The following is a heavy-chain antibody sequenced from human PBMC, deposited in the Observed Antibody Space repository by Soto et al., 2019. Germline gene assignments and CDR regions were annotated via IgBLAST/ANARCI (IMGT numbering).Heavy chain of an antibody. V-gene: IGHV2-5*02. J-gene: IGHJ4*02. CDR2: IYWDDDK. CDR1: GFSLTTSGVG. CDR3: AHRVLRTVFGLVTTTAIYFDF. D-gene: IGHD3-3*01. Sequence: QITLNESGPTQVKPRQTLTLTCTFSGFSLTTSGVGVGWIRQSPGKAPEWLALIYWDDDKRHSPSLKRRLTITNDTPKHQVVLTMADLDPADTATYYCAHRVLRTVFGLVTTTAIYFDFWGQGTPVAVSS.